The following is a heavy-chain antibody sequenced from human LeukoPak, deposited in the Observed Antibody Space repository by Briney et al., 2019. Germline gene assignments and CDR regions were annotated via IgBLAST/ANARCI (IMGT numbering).Heavy chain of an antibody. V-gene: IGHV1-69*06. Sequence: SVKVSCKASGGTFSSYAISWVRQAPGQGLEWMGGVIPIFGTANYAQKFQGRVTITADKSTSTAYMELSSLRSEDTAVYYCARGPEGYYYYYYMDVWGQGTLVTVSS. CDR1: GGTFSSYA. CDR2: VIPIFGTA. J-gene: IGHJ6*03. CDR3: ARGPEGYYYYYYMDV.